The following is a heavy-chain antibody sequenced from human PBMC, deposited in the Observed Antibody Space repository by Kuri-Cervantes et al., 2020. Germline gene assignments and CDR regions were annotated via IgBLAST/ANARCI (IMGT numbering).Heavy chain of an antibody. J-gene: IGHJ1*01. CDR3: AKDRKDYSNYVAEYFQH. V-gene: IGHV3-53*05. CDR2: IYSGGST. D-gene: IGHD4-11*01. Sequence: GGSLRLSCAASGFTVSSNYMSWVRQAPGKGLEWVSVIYSGGSTYYADSVKGRFTISRDNSKNTLYLQMNSLRAEDTAVYYCAKDRKDYSNYVAEYFQHWGQGTLVTVSS. CDR1: GFTVSSNY.